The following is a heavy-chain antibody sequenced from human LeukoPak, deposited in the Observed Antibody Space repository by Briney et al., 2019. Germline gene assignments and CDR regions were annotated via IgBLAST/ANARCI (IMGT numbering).Heavy chain of an antibody. Sequence: GGSLRLSCAASGFTFSSYAMHWVRQAPGKGREWVAVISYDGSNKYYADSVKGRFTISRDNSKNTLYLQMNSLRAEDTAVYYCARDHSGSPDYWGQGTLVTVSS. CDR3: ARDHSGSPDY. CDR1: GFTFSSYA. J-gene: IGHJ4*02. CDR2: ISYDGSNK. D-gene: IGHD1-26*01. V-gene: IGHV3-30-3*01.